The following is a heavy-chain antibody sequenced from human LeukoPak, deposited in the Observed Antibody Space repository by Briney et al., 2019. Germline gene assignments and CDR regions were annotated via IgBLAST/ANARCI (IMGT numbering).Heavy chain of an antibody. V-gene: IGHV3-48*03. CDR2: ISGSGRTM. CDR1: GFTFSSYE. D-gene: IGHD6-13*01. CDR3: AKARVELGRSNWLCEY. J-gene: IGHJ4*02. Sequence: GGSLRLSCAASGFTFSSYEMNWVRQAPGKGLEWVSYISGSGRTMSYADSVKGRFTISRDNSKNTLYLQMTSLRVEDTAIYYCAKARVELGRSNWLCEYWGQGTLVTVSS.